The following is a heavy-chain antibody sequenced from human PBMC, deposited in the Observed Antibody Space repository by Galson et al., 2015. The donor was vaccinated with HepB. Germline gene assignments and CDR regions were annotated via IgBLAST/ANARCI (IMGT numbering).Heavy chain of an antibody. CDR2: IYYSGST. Sequence: ETLSLTCTVSGGSISSYYWSWIRQPPGKGLEWTGYIYYSGSTNYNPSLKSRVTISVDTSKNQFSLKLSSVTAADTAVYYCASLLLPYGGMYYYGMHVWGQGTTVTVSS. D-gene: IGHD2-15*01. J-gene: IGHJ6*02. V-gene: IGHV4-59*08. CDR3: ASLLLPYGGMYYYGMHV. CDR1: GGSISSYY.